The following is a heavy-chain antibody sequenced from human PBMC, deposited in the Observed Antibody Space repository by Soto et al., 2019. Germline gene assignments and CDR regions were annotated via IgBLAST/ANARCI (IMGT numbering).Heavy chain of an antibody. Sequence: ASVKVSCKASGYTFTSYDMHWVRQAPGQRLEWMGWINAGNGNTKYSQKFQGRVTITRDTSASTAYMELTSLRSEDTAVYYCARGLLWFGELSTLGYWGQGTLVTVSS. J-gene: IGHJ4*02. CDR1: GYTFTSYD. D-gene: IGHD3-10*01. CDR3: ARGLLWFGELSTLGY. CDR2: INAGNGNT. V-gene: IGHV1-3*01.